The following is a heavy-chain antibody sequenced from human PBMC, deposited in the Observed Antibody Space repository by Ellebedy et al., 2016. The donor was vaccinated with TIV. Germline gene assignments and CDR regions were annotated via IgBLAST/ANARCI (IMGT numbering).Heavy chain of an antibody. J-gene: IGHJ4*02. CDR2: IYDSGST. V-gene: IGHV4-39*01. D-gene: IGHD5-24*01. CDR1: GGSISMSNYY. Sequence: MPSETLSLTCSVSGGSISMSNYYWDWIRQPPGKGLEWIGNIYDSGSTHYNPSLKSRVTISVDTSKNQFSLKLSSVTAADAALYYCARHWGDGSSKGWVDWGQGTLVTVSP. CDR3: ARHWGDGSSKGWVD.